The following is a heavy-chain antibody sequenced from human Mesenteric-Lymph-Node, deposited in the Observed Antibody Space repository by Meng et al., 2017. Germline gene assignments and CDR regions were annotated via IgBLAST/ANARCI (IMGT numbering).Heavy chain of an antibody. CDR2: ISNTGSIT. V-gene: IGHV3-11*01. Sequence: GRVVGSGGGLVQPGGSLRLSCAASGFSFSDYFMTWIRQAPGKGLEWLSYISNTGSITYHADSVKGRFSISRDNAKNSLYLQMNSLRPEDTAVYYCTTVSSSSLGYWGQGTLVTVSS. CDR3: TTVSSSSLGY. CDR1: GFSFSDYF. J-gene: IGHJ4*02. D-gene: IGHD6-6*01.